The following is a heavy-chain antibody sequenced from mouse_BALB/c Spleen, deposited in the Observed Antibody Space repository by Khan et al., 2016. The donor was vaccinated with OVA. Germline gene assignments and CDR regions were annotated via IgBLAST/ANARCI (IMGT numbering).Heavy chain of an antibody. Sequence: VELVESGPGLVAPSQSLSITCTVSGFSLSRYNIHWVRQPPGKGLEWLGMIWGGGVTDYNSTLKSRLSINKDNSKSQVFLKMNSLQTDDTAMYYCARAYYRYDGYDAMDFWGQGTSVTVSS. V-gene: IGHV2-6-4*01. CDR1: GFSLSRYN. D-gene: IGHD2-14*01. CDR3: ARAYYRYDGYDAMDF. CDR2: IWGGGVT. J-gene: IGHJ4*01.